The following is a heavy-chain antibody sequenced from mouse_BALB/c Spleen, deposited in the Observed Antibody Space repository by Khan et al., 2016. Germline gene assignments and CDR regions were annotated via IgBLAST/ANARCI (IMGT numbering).Heavy chain of an antibody. CDR2: IRNKANHHAT. V-gene: IGHV6-6*01. D-gene: IGHD4-1*01. Sequence: EVKLEESGGGLVQPGGSMKLSCAASGFTFSDAWMDWVRQSPEKGLEWVAEIRNKANHHATYYAETVNGRFSISRDDSKGTVYLQMTNLTPEDTAIYFCARRGNWPFDYWGQGTLVTVSA. CDR3: ARRGNWPFDY. CDR1: GFTFSDAW. J-gene: IGHJ3*01.